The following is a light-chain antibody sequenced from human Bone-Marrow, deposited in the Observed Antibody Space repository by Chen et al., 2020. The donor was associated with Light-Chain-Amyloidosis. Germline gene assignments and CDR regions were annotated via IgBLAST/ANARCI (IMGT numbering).Light chain of an antibody. CDR2: GAS. Sequence: VMTQSPVALSVSPGDTATLSCRASQSIRGNLAWYQQRPGQDPRLLIYGASARATGIPARFSGRGFETDFTLTISTIQSEDFAVYYCQQYNNWPLTFGQGTRVDIK. CDR3: QQYNNWPLT. CDR1: QSIRGN. J-gene: IGKJ1*01. V-gene: IGKV3-15*01.